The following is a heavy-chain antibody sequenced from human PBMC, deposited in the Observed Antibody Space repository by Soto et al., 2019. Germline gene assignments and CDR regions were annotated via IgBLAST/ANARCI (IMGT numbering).Heavy chain of an antibody. Sequence: QVQLQESGPGLVKPSQTLSLTCTVSGGSISSGGYCWSWIRQHPGKGLEWIGYIYYSGSTYYNPSLKSRVTIPVDTYKTEFSLKLSSVHAADTAVYYCERDREFPHYFDYWGQGTLVTVSS. J-gene: IGHJ4*02. V-gene: IGHV4-31*03. CDR2: IYYSGST. CDR3: ERDREFPHYFDY. D-gene: IGHD3-10*01. CDR1: GGSISSGGYC.